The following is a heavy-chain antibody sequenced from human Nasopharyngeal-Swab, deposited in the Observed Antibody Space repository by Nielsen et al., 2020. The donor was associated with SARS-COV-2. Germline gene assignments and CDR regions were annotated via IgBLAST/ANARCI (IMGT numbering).Heavy chain of an antibody. CDR3: ARVNTAIAFDS. CDR1: GGSVSSGDFS. V-gene: IGHV4-61*08. CDR2: ISNSGGT. Sequence: SKTLSLTCTVSGGSVSSGDFSWSWIRQPPGKGLEWVGYISNSGGTKYNPSLKSRVTISLDTSKNQFSLKLSSVTAADTALYFCARVNTAIAFDSWGQGTLVTVSS. D-gene: IGHD5-18*01. J-gene: IGHJ4*02.